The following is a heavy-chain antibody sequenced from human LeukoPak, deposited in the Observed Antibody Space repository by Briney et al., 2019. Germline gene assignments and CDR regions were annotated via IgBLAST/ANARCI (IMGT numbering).Heavy chain of an antibody. D-gene: IGHD1-1*01. CDR1: GFTFSSYV. Sequence: GGSLRLSCAASGFTFSSYVMHWVRQAPGKGLEWVAIISYDGSNEYYADSVKGRFTISRDNSKNTLYLQMNSLRAEDTAVYYCAKLGRTVDYWGQGTLVTVSS. CDR2: ISYDGSNE. V-gene: IGHV3-30*04. J-gene: IGHJ4*02. CDR3: AKLGRTVDY.